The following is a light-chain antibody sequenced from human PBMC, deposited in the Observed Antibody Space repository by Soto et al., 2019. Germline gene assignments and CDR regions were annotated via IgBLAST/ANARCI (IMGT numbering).Light chain of an antibody. Sequence: QAVVTQPPSVSGAPGQRVTISCIGSISNVGAGYDVHWYQQLPGAAPKLLISGNNTRPSGVPDRFSGSKSGTSASLAIAGLQAEDEADYYCQSYDSSLSAVVFGGGTKLTVL. V-gene: IGLV1-40*01. CDR3: QSYDSSLSAVV. CDR1: ISNVGAGYD. J-gene: IGLJ3*02. CDR2: GNN.